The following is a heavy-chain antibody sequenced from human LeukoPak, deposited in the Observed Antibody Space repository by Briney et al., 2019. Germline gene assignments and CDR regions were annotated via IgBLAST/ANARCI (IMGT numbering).Heavy chain of an antibody. D-gene: IGHD2-21*02. J-gene: IGHJ4*02. CDR3: ARAPCGGDCYSVGYYFDY. Sequence: SETLSLTCTVSGGSISSSSYYWGWIRQPPGKGLEWIGSIYYSGSTYYNPSLKSRVTISVDTSKNQFSLKLSSVTAADTAVYYCARAPCGGDCYSVGYYFDYWGQGTLVTVSS. CDR1: GGSISSSSYY. V-gene: IGHV4-39*07. CDR2: IYYSGST.